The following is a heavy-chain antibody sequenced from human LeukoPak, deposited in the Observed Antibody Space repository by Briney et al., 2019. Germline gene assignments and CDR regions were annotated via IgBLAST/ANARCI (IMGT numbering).Heavy chain of an antibody. CDR2: IYSGGST. D-gene: IGHD3-10*01. V-gene: IGHV3-53*01. CDR1: GFTVSSNY. Sequence: GGSLRLSCAASGFTVSSNYMSWVRQAPGKGLEWVSVIYSGGSTYYADSVKGRFTISRDISKNTLYLQMNSLRAEDTAVYYCAKPAPEEYYFDYWGQGTLVTVSS. J-gene: IGHJ4*02. CDR3: AKPAPEEYYFDY.